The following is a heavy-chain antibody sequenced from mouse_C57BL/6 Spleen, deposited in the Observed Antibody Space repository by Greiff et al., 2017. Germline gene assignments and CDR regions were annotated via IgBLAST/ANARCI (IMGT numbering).Heavy chain of an antibody. CDR1: GYAFTNYL. D-gene: IGHD2-2*01. CDR2: INPGSGGT. J-gene: IGHJ2*01. CDR3: AREGYGRPFDY. Sequence: VKLQESGAELVRPGTSVKVSCKASGYAFTNYLIEWVKQRPGQGLEWIGVINPGSGGTNYNEKFKGKATLTADKSSSTAYMQLSSLTSEDSAVYFCAREGYGRPFDYWGQGTTLTVSS. V-gene: IGHV1-54*01.